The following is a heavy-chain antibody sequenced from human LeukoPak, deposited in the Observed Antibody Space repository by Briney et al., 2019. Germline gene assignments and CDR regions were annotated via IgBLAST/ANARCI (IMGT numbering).Heavy chain of an antibody. Sequence: SETLSLTCTVSGGSISSSSYYWSWIRQPAGKGLEWIGRIYTSGSTNYNPSLKSRVTISVDTSKNQFSLKLSSVTAADTAVYYCARGLGYSSSWQDFDYWGQGTLVTVSS. D-gene: IGHD6-13*01. CDR1: GGSISSSSYY. V-gene: IGHV4-61*02. CDR2: IYTSGST. J-gene: IGHJ4*02. CDR3: ARGLGYSSSWQDFDY.